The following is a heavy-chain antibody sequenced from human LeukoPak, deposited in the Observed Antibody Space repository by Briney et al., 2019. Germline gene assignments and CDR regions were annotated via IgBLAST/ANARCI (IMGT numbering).Heavy chain of an antibody. D-gene: IGHD3-16*01. CDR3: ARRGDYLSGFDY. J-gene: IGHJ4*02. CDR2: INPNSGGT. CDR1: GYTLIDYF. V-gene: IGHV1-2*06. Sequence: ASVKVSCKASGYTLIDYFLHRVRQTPGQGLEWMGRINPNSGGTDYAQKFQGRVTMTRDTSISTAYMELSRLRSDDTALYYCARRGDYLSGFDYWGQGILVTVSS.